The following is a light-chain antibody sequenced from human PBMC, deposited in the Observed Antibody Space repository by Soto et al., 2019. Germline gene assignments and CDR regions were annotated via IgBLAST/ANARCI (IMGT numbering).Light chain of an antibody. J-gene: IGLJ2*01. CDR3: LLYYSRHVRL. CDR2: STS. CDR1: SGEVTSGNF. V-gene: IGLV7-43*01. Sequence: QAVVTQEPSLTVSPGGTVTLTCASSSGEVTSGNFPNWFQQKPGQAPRSLIYSTSNKHSWTPARFSGSLLGGKAALTLSGVQAEDEDDYCCLLYYSRHVRLFGGGTKLTVL.